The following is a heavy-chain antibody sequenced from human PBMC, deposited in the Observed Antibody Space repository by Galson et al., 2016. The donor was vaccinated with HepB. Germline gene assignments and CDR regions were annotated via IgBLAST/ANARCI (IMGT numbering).Heavy chain of an antibody. CDR3: ARSGDGNWFES. J-gene: IGHJ5*01. V-gene: IGHV1-18*04. Sequence: SCKAPGYTFTSYGIGWVRQAPGQGLEWMGWISAYNAYRDYPQRLQGRVTMTTDTSTSTAYMELSSLRSDDTAVYYCARSGDGNWFESWGQGTLVTVSS. D-gene: IGHD2-21*02. CDR1: GYTFTSYG. CDR2: ISAYNAYR.